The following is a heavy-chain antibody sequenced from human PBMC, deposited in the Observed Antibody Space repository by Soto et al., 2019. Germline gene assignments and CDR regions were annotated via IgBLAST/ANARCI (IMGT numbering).Heavy chain of an antibody. J-gene: IGHJ5*02. CDR1: GGTFSSYA. CDR2: IIPIFGTA. Sequence: QVQLVQSGAEVKKPGSSVKVSCKASGGTFSSYAISWVRQAPGQGLEWMGGIIPIFGTANYAQKLQGRVTNTADESTRTTYMKLSSLRSEDTAVYYYARVGLPEASSNCFDPWGQGPLVTFSS. D-gene: IGHD2-21*01. V-gene: IGHV1-69*01. CDR3: ARVGLPEASSNCFDP.